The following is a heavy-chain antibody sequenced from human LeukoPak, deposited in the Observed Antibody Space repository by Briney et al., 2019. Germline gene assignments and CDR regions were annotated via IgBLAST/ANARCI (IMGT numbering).Heavy chain of an antibody. V-gene: IGHV1-2*02. CDR3: ARAAAGISYAGHNWFDP. Sequence: ASVKVSCKASGYTFTSYGISWVRQAPGQGLEWMGWINPNSGGTNYAQKFQGRVTMTRDTSISTAYMELSRLRSDDTAVYYCARAAAGISYAGHNWFDPWGQGTLVTVSS. CDR2: INPNSGGT. CDR1: GYTFTSYG. J-gene: IGHJ5*02. D-gene: IGHD6-13*01.